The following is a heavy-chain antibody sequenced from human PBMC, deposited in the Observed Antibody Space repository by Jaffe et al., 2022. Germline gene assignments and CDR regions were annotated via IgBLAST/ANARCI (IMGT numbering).Heavy chain of an antibody. CDR3: TRAHSGYSSSWYLYYFDY. J-gene: IGHJ4*02. CDR2: IRSKAYGGTT. CDR1: GFTFGDYA. V-gene: IGHV3-49*04. D-gene: IGHD6-13*01. Sequence: EVQLVESGGGLVQPGRSLRLSCTASGFTFGDYAMSWVRQAPGKGLEWVGFIRSKAYGGTTEYAASVKGRFTISRDDSKSIAYLQMNSLKTEDTAVYYCTRAHSGYSSSWYLYYFDYWGQGTLVTVSS.